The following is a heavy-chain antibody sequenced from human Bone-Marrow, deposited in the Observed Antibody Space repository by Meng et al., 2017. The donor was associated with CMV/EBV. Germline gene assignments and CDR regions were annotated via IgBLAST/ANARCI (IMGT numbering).Heavy chain of an antibody. Sequence: SCAASGFTFNNYGMSWVRQAPWKGLEWVSSVDGGDNAYYTDSVKGRFTISRDNSKNTLVLQMTNLRVEDTAIYYCAKTWGGGYYYDSWGQGTLVTVSS. CDR3: AKTWGGGYYYDS. CDR2: VDGGDNA. V-gene: IGHV3-23*01. D-gene: IGHD2-21*01. J-gene: IGHJ4*02. CDR1: GFTFNNYG.